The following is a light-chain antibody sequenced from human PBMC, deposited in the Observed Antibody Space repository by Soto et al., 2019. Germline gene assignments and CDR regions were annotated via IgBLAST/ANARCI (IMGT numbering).Light chain of an antibody. CDR2: GAS. CDR1: QSVSSK. J-gene: IGKJ1*01. CDR3: QQYFAWPPMT. Sequence: IVMTQSPATLSVTPGERAPLSCSASQSVSSKLAWYQQKPGQAPRLLIYGASTRATGIPARFSGSGSGTEFALTISSLQSEDSGIYYCQQYFAWPPMTFGQGTKVDIK. V-gene: IGKV3-15*01.